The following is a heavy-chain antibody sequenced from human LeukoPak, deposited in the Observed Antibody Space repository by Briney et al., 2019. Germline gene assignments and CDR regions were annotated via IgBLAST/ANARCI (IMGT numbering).Heavy chain of an antibody. CDR1: GGSIINSNW. V-gene: IGHV4-4*02. CDR2: IDHSGST. CDR3: AGGITMIVDLDAFDI. J-gene: IGHJ3*02. D-gene: IGHD3-22*01. Sequence: SETLSLTCAVSGGSIINSNWWSWVRQPPGKGLEWIGEIDHSGSTSYNPSLKSRVTISVDTSKNQFSLKLSSVTAADTAVYYCAGGITMIVDLDAFDIWGQGTMVTVSS.